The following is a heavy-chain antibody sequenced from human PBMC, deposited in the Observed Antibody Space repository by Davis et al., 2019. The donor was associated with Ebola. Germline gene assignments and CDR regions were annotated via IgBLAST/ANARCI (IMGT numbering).Heavy chain of an antibody. CDR2: IGASDVGI. Sequence: PGGSLRLSCAASGFSFNIYGMYWFRQPPGKGLEWVSYIGASDVGISYADSVKGRFTISRDNAKDSLYLHMNSLRDDDMAVYYCARRILGDSRGAVDVWGQGTTVTVSS. J-gene: IGHJ6*02. CDR3: ARRILGDSRGAVDV. CDR1: GFSFNIYG. D-gene: IGHD2-15*01. V-gene: IGHV3-48*02.